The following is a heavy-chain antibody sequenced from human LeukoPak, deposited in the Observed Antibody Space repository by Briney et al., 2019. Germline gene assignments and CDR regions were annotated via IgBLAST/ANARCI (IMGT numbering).Heavy chain of an antibody. CDR2: IYYGGST. J-gene: IGHJ4*02. Sequence: SETLSLTCTVSGDSISGSSYYWGWIRQPPGKGLEWIGNIYYGGSTYYNPSLKSRVSISVDTSNNQFSLKVSSVTAADTAVYYCARDGTSTDDYWGQGTLVTVSS. D-gene: IGHD2-2*01. CDR1: GDSISGSSYY. V-gene: IGHV4-39*07. CDR3: ARDGTSTDDY.